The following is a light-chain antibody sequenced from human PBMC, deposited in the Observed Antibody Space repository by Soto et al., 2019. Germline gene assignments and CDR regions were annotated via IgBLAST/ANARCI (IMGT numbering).Light chain of an antibody. V-gene: IGKV3-20*01. CDR1: QSVSSNY. J-gene: IGKJ4*01. CDR2: NAS. CDR3: QQYVSTPLT. Sequence: EIVLTQSPGTLSLSPGEGATLPCRASQSVSSNYLAWHQQKPGQAPRLLIYNASSRATGIPDRFSGSGSGTDFTLTISRLEPEDFAVYYCQQYVSTPLTFGGGTKVEIK.